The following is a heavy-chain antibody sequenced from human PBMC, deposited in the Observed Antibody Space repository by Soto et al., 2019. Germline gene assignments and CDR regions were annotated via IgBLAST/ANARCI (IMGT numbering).Heavy chain of an antibody. Sequence: EVQLLESGGGLVQPGGSLRLSCAASGFTFSSYAMSWVCQAPGKGLEWVSAISGSGISTYYADSVKGRFTISRDNSKNTLYLQMNSLRAVDTAVYYCAKEHHYSSSWSEFYYWGQGTLVTVSS. CDR1: GFTFSSYA. V-gene: IGHV3-23*01. CDR2: ISGSGIST. D-gene: IGHD6-13*01. CDR3: AKEHHYSSSWSEFYY. J-gene: IGHJ4*02.